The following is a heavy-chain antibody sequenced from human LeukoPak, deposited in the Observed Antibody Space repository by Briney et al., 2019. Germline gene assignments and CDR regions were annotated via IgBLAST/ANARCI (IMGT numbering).Heavy chain of an antibody. CDR3: ARGPSVDTAMFGTIVYYFDC. CDR1: GFTFSSYW. CDR2: IKQDGSEK. V-gene: IGHV3-7*04. J-gene: IGHJ4*02. D-gene: IGHD5-18*01. Sequence: GGSLRLSCAASGFTFSSYWMSWVRQAPGKGLEWVANIKQDGSEKYYVDSVKGRFTISRDNAKNSLYLQMNSLRAEDTAVYYCARGPSVDTAMFGTIVYYFDCWGQGTLVTVSS.